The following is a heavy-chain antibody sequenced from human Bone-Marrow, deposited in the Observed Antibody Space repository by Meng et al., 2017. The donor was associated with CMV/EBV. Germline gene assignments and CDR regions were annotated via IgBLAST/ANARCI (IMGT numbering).Heavy chain of an antibody. CDR3: ARDLLGGTKGAFDI. Sequence: GESLKISCAASGFTFSSYAMSWVRQAPGKGLEWVSAISGSGGSTYYADSVKGWFTISRDNSKNTLYLQMNSLRAEDTAVYYCARDLLGGTKGAFDIWGQGTLVTVSS. CDR2: ISGSGGST. D-gene: IGHD1-1*01. V-gene: IGHV3-23*01. J-gene: IGHJ3*02. CDR1: GFTFSSYA.